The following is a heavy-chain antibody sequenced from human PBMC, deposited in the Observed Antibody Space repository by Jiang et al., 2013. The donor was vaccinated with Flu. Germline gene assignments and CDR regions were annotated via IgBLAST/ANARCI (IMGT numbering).Heavy chain of an antibody. CDR1: GYTFSGFY. V-gene: IGHV1-2*04. D-gene: IGHD1-1*01. Sequence: LVESGAEVKKPGASVKVSCKASGYTFSGFYIHWVRQAPGQGLEWMGWINPDSGGTSYAQKFQDWVTMTRDTSINTAYMELSRLRSDDTAVYYCARVQTGTGAFDIWGQGTMVTVSS. J-gene: IGHJ3*02. CDR3: ARVQTGTGAFDI. CDR2: INPDSGGT.